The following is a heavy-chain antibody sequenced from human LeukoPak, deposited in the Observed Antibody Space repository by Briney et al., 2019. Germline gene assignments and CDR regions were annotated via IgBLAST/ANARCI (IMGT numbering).Heavy chain of an antibody. CDR1: GYTFTGYY. CDR3: ARAGKRAAAGTGRAFDI. D-gene: IGHD6-13*01. CDR2: INPNSGGT. J-gene: IGHJ3*02. Sequence: ASVKVSCKASGYTFTGYYMHWVRQAPGQGLEWMGWINPNSGGTNYAQKFQGRVTMTRDTSISTAYMELSRLRSDDTAVYYCARAGKRAAAGTGRAFDIWGQGTMVTVSS. V-gene: IGHV1-2*02.